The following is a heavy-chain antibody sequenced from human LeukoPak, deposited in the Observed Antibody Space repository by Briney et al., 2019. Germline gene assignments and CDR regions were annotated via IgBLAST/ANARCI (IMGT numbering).Heavy chain of an antibody. V-gene: IGHV3-74*03. CDR3: IRETHVGLHLEY. CDR2: SNNDEHVT. J-gene: IGHJ4*02. CDR1: GFTFTIYW. D-gene: IGHD3-10*02. Sequence: GGSLRLSCAASGFTFTIYWMQSVRQVPGKGVVCVAGSNNDEHVTTNADSVKGGFTVSRDNAENTLDLQMNNLIPEDAAVYYCIRETHVGLHLEYWGQGTLATVAS.